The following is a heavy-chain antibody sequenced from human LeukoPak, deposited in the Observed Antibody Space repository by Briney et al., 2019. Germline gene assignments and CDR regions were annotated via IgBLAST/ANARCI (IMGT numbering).Heavy chain of an antibody. V-gene: IGHV1-18*01. Sequence: ASVKVSCKASGYTFTSYGISWVRQAPGQGLEWVGWISAYNGNTNYAQKLQGRVTMTTDTSTSTAYMELRRLRSDDTDVYYCARDCGGDCYHISNWFDPWGQGSLVTVSS. D-gene: IGHD2-21*02. CDR2: ISAYNGNT. CDR3: ARDCGGDCYHISNWFDP. J-gene: IGHJ5*02. CDR1: GYTFTSYG.